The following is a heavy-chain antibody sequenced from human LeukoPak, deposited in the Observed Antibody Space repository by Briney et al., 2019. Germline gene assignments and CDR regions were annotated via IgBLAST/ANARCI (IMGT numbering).Heavy chain of an antibody. D-gene: IGHD6-13*01. CDR3: ARDRSSSYTRDWFDP. V-gene: IGHV4-30-4*08. CDR2: IYYTGST. CDR1: GGSISSDDYY. J-gene: IGHJ5*02. Sequence: PSETLSLTCTVSGGSISSDDYYWSWIRQPPGKGLEWIGFIYYTGSTYYNPSLKSRVTISMDTSKNQFSLKLNPVTAADTAVYYCARDRSSSYTRDWFDPWGQGVLVTVSS.